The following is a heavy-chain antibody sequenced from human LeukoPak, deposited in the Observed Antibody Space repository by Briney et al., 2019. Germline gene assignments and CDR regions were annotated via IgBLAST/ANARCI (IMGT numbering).Heavy chain of an antibody. D-gene: IGHD2-2*01. CDR3: ARGSLLGYCNSTTCLDAFDI. Sequence: GESLKISCRDSGYSFSNYWIAWVRQMPGKGLEWMGIIYPGDSDTRYSPSFQGQVTISADKSISTAYLQWSSLKASDTGMYYCARGSLLGYCNSTTCLDAFDIWGQGTMVTVSS. CDR2: IYPGDSDT. V-gene: IGHV5-51*01. J-gene: IGHJ3*02. CDR1: GYSFSNYW.